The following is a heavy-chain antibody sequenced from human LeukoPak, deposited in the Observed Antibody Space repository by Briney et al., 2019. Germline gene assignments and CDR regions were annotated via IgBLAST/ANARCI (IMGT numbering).Heavy chain of an antibody. CDR2: FDPEDGET. Sequence: ASVKVSCKVSGYTLTELSMHWVRQAPGEGLEWMGGFDPEDGETIYAQKFQGRVTMTEDTSTDTAYMELSSLRSEDTAVYYCATVYCSGGSCYSAYFDYWGQGTLVTVSS. V-gene: IGHV1-24*01. CDR1: GYTLTELS. D-gene: IGHD2-15*01. CDR3: ATVYCSGGSCYSAYFDY. J-gene: IGHJ4*02.